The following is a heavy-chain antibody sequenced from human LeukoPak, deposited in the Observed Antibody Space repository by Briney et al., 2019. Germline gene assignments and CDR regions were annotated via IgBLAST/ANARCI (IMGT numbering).Heavy chain of an antibody. CDR3: ARNARDSVFDL. CDR1: GFTFRSYA. Sequence: GRSLRPSCAASGFTFRSYAMHWVRQAPGKGLEWVAVILPDGSDKYYADSVTGRFTISRDNSKNTLYLQMNSLRADDTAVYYCARNARDSVFDLWGQGTMVTVSS. J-gene: IGHJ3*01. V-gene: IGHV3-33*08. CDR2: ILPDGSDK.